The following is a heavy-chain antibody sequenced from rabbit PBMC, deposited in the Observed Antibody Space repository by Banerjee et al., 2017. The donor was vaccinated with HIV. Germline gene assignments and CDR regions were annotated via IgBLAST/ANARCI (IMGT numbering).Heavy chain of an antibody. CDR3: ARGDAGSSWGLDL. Sequence: VNGRFTISSSTSLNSVDLKMTSLTAADTATYFCARGDAGSSWGLDLWGPGTLVTVS. V-gene: IGHV1S43*01. J-gene: IGHJ4*01. D-gene: IGHD4-2*01.